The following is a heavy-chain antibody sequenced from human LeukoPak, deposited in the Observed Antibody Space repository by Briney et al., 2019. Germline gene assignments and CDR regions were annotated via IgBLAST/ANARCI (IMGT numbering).Heavy chain of an antibody. CDR1: GDSVSSNSAA. CDR3: ARVGGWSGTAFDI. CDR2: TYYRSKWYN. V-gene: IGHV6-1*01. Sequence: SQTLSLTCAISGDSVSSNSAAWNWVRQSPSRGLKWLGRTYYRSKWYNDYAVSVKSRIIINPDTSENQFSLQLNSVTPEDTAVYYCARVGGWSGTAFDIWGQGTMVTVSS. D-gene: IGHD6-19*01. J-gene: IGHJ3*02.